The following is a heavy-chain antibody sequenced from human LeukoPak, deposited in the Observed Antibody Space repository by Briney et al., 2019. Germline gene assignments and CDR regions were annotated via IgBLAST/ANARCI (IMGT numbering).Heavy chain of an antibody. J-gene: IGHJ4*02. CDR3: ARGYYYDSSGYLAY. CDR1: GYTFTSFD. V-gene: IGHV1-8*01. Sequence: ASVKVSCKASGYTFTSFDINWVRQATGQGLEWTGWMNPNSGNTGYAQKFQGRVTMTRNTSISTAYMELSSLRSEDTAVYYCARGYYYDSSGYLAYWGQGTLVTVSS. CDR2: MNPNSGNT. D-gene: IGHD3-22*01.